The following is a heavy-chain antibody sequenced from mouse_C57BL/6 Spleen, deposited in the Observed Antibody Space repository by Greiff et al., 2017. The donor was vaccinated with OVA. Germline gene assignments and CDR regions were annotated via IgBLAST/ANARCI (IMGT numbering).Heavy chain of an antibody. CDR2: IHPNSGST. J-gene: IGHJ2*01. Sequence: VQLQQPGAELVKPGASVKLSCKASGYTFTSYWMHWVKQRPGQGLEWIGMIHPNSGSTNYNEKFKSKATLTVDKSSSTAYMQLSSLTSEDSAVYYCAGGTAQATNPFDYWGQGTTLTVSS. CDR1: GYTFTSYW. D-gene: IGHD3-2*02. CDR3: AGGTAQATNPFDY. V-gene: IGHV1-64*01.